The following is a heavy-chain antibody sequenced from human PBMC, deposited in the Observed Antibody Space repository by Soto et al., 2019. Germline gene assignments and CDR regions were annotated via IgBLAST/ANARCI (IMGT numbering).Heavy chain of an antibody. D-gene: IGHD3-10*01. CDR2: LNTGNGNT. CDR1: GYTFTTYT. CDR3: ARDRGVATPFER. J-gene: IGHJ1*01. V-gene: IGHV1-3*04. Sequence: QVQLVQSGAEVKRPGASVKVSCKASGYTFTTYTIHWVRQAPGQRPEWMGGLNTGNGNTKYSQKCQGRVAIPRDTCASTAYRELRSLIFEDTAVYSCARDRGVATPFERWGQGTLVHVSS.